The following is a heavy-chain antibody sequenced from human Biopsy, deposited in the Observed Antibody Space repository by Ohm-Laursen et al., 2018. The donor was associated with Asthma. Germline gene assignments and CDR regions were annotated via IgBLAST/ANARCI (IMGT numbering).Heavy chain of an antibody. V-gene: IGHV1-3*01. CDR2: INAGNGNS. CDR3: ARTYYDFLTGQVNDAFAM. Sequence: ASVKVSCKASGYTFISYAIHWVRQAPGQRLEWMGWINAGNGNSKYSQKSQGRVTISRDTSASTAYMDLSSLRSEDTAVYYCARTYYDFLTGQVNDAFAMWGQGTMVTVSS. D-gene: IGHD3-9*01. CDR1: GYTFISYA. J-gene: IGHJ3*02.